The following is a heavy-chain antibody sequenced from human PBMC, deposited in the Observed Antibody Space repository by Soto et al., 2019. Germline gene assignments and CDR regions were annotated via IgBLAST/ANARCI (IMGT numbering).Heavy chain of an antibody. V-gene: IGHV4-4*07. CDR2: NYTSGRN. Sequence: SETLSLTCTVYGGSISSYYWRWIRQPAGTGLEWIGRNYTSGRNNYNPSLKSRVTMSVDTSKNQFSLKLSSVTAADTAVFYCPAAGVIDLFDPWGEGILVTVCS. CDR3: PAAGVIDLFDP. D-gene: IGHD6-13*01. CDR1: GGSISSYY. J-gene: IGHJ5*02.